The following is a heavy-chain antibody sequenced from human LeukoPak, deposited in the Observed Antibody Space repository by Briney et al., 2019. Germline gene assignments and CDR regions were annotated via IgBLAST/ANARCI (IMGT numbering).Heavy chain of an antibody. V-gene: IGHV4-39*01. Sequence: SETLSLTCTVSGGSISSSSYYWGWIRQPPGKGLEWIGSIYYSGSTYYNPSLKSRVTISVDTSKNQFSLKLSSVTAADTAVYYCARLVCSSTSCYDDTEFDYWGQGTLVTVSS. CDR2: IYYSGST. CDR3: ARLVCSSTSCYDDTEFDY. D-gene: IGHD2-2*01. CDR1: GGSISSSSYY. J-gene: IGHJ4*02.